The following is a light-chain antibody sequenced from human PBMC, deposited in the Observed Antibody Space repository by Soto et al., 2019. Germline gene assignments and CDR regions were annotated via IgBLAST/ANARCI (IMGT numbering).Light chain of an antibody. CDR3: QQYDNAPQT. V-gene: IGKV3-20*01. J-gene: IGKJ1*01. CDR1: QSVGRNY. CDR2: RIS. Sequence: EIVLTQSPGTLSLSPGERATLSCRASQSVGRNYLAWYQQKPGQAPRLLIHRISTRATGIADRFSGRGFAADFTLTISRLEPDDFAVYYCQQYDNAPQTFGQGTRVEIK.